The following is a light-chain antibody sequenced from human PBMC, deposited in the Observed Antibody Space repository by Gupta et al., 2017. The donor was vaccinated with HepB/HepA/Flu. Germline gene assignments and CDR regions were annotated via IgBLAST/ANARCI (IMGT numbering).Light chain of an antibody. Sequence: SVLPQPPSESGAPGPRVTLPCTGSSSNIGAVYGVHWYQQLPVTAPKLLISGNSKRPSGVPDRFSGARSGASASLAITGRKAEDEADYYGQADESRLSEARSFGTGTKV. CDR2: GNS. J-gene: IGLJ1*01. CDR3: QADESRLSEARS. CDR1: SSNIGAVYG. V-gene: IGLV1-40*01.